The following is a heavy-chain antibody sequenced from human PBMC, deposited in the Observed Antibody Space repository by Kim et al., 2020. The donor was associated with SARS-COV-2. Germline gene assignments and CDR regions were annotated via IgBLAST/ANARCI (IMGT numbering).Heavy chain of an antibody. CDR1: GGTFISYS. D-gene: IGHD4-17*01. V-gene: IGHV1-69*02. CDR3: ARQNSDSQDYGDDDWFDP. J-gene: IGHJ5*02. CDR2: ISPIIGIT. Sequence: SVKVSCKSSGGTFISYSISWVRQAPGQGLEWMGRISPIIGITDYAQNFQGRVTIIADKSTSTAYMELSSLRSEDTAVYYCARQNSDSQDYGDDDWFDPWGQGTLVTVSS.